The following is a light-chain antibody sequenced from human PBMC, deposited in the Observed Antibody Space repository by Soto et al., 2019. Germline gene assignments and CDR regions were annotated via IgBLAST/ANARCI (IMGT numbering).Light chain of an antibody. Sequence: EIVLTQSPATLSLSPGERATLSCRASQSVSSYLAWYQQKPGQAPRLLIYDASNRATGIPARFSGSGYGKDFTLNISSLEPEDFAVSYCQQRSNWPRTFGQGTKLEIK. J-gene: IGKJ2*01. CDR2: DAS. CDR1: QSVSSY. V-gene: IGKV3-11*01. CDR3: QQRSNWPRT.